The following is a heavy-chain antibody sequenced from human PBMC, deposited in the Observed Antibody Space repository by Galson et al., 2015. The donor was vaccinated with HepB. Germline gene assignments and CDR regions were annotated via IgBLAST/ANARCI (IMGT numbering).Heavy chain of an antibody. CDR1: GYTFTDSW. V-gene: IGHV3-7*01. J-gene: IGHJ5*02. D-gene: IGHD2-2*02. CDR3: ARVGVVPAAIGAENWFDP. CDR2: INEAGSEK. Sequence: SLRLSCAASGYTFTDSWMSWVRQAPGKGLEWVANINEAGSEKYYVDSVKGRFTISRDNSKNTLYLQMNSLRAEDTAVYYCARVGVVPAAIGAENWFDPWGQGTLVTVSS.